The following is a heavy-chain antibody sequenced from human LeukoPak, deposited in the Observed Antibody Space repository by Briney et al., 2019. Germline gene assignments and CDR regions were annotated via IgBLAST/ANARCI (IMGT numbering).Heavy chain of an antibody. D-gene: IGHD6-19*01. CDR2: ITASGGNT. CDR1: GFTFSNYG. V-gene: IGHV3-23*01. J-gene: IGHJ4*02. Sequence: PGGSLRLSCVASGFTFSNYGMSWVRQAPGKGLEWVSAITASGGNTEYAGSAKGRFTISRDNSKNTLYLQMNSLRAEDTAVYYCAKRLAVAMGDWGQGTLVTVSS. CDR3: AKRLAVAMGD.